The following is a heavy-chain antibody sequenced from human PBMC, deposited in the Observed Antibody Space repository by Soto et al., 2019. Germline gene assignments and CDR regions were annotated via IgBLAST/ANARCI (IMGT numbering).Heavy chain of an antibody. D-gene: IGHD6-6*01. J-gene: IGHJ4*02. CDR1: SGSFSGYY. Sequence: SETLSLTCSTYSGSFSGYYWSWIRQPPGKGLEWIGEISQSGNTNYSPSLKSRVSISIDTSKKQFSLNLASVSAADTAVYYCARAPKVSGSSQTRPDFWGQGTLVTVSS. CDR3: ARAPKVSGSSQTRPDF. CDR2: ISQSGNT. V-gene: IGHV4-34*01.